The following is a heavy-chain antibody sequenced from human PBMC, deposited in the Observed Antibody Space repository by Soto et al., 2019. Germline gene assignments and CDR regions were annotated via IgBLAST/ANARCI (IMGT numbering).Heavy chain of an antibody. D-gene: IGHD6-6*01. J-gene: IGHJ4*02. CDR1: SGSFSGYY. Sequence: SETLSLTCSTYSGSFSGYYWSWIRQPPGKGLEWIGEISQSGNTNYSPSLKSRVSISIDTSKKQFSLNLASVSAADTAVYYCARAPKVSGSSQTRPDFWGQGTLVTVSS. CDR3: ARAPKVSGSSQTRPDF. CDR2: ISQSGNT. V-gene: IGHV4-34*01.